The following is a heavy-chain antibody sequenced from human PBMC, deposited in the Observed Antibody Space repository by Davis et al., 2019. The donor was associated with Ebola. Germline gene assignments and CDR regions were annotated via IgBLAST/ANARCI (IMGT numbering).Heavy chain of an antibody. D-gene: IGHD3-10*01. CDR3: AREVLWFGELTHDAFDI. J-gene: IGHJ3*02. CDR2: IKQDGSEK. CDR1: GFTFSSYW. V-gene: IGHV3-7*01. Sequence: PGGSLRLSFSPSGFTFSSYWMSWVRQLPGKGLDWVANIKQDGSEKYVVASVKGRFTISRDNAKNSLYLQMNSLRAEDTAVYYCAREVLWFGELTHDAFDIWGQGTMVTVSS.